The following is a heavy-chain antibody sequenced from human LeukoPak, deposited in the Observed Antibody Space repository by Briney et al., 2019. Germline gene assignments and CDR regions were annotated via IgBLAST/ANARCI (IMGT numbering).Heavy chain of an antibody. CDR1: GRPISSYY. CDR2: IYTSGST. J-gene: IGHJ3*02. CDR3: ARQGPDAFDI. V-gene: IGHV4-4*09. Sequence: SETLSLTCSVSGRPISSYYWSWIRQPPGKGLEGIGYIYTSGSTNYIPSLKSRVTISVDTTKIQFSLKLSSVTAADTTVYYRARQGPDAFDIWGKGTMVTVSS.